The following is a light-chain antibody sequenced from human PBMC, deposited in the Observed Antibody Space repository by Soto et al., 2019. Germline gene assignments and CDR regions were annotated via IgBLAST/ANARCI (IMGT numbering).Light chain of an antibody. CDR1: NSNIGRYS. CDR3: AAWDDNLNGPL. V-gene: IGLV1-44*01. CDR2: SDD. J-gene: IGLJ3*02. Sequence: QAVVTQPPSLSGTPGQRVTISCSGSNSNIGRYSVNWYQHFPGTAPKILIYSDDERPSGVPDRFSGSKSGTSGSLAISGLQSEDEAEYYCAAWDDNLNGPLFGGGTKLTVL.